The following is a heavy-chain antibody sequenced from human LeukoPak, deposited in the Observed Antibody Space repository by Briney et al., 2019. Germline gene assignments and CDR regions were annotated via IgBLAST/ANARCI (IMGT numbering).Heavy chain of an antibody. J-gene: IGHJ2*01. CDR1: GGSLSSSSYY. V-gene: IGHV4-39*01. Sequence: SETLSLTCTVSGGSLSSSSYYWGWIRQPPGKGLEWIGSIYYSGSTYYNPSLKSRVTISVDTSKNQFSLKLSSVTAADTAVYYCAKTTVTPEYFDLWGRGNLVTVSS. D-gene: IGHD4-17*01. CDR3: AKTTVTPEYFDL. CDR2: IYYSGST.